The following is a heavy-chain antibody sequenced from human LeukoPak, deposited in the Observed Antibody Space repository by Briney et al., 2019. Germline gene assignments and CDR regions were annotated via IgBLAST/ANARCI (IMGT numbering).Heavy chain of an antibody. V-gene: IGHV1-18*01. J-gene: IGHJ4*02. CDR1: GYTFTSYG. D-gene: IGHD7-27*01. Sequence: ASVKVSCKASGYTFTSYGISWVRQAPGQGLEWMGWISAYSGNTNYAQKLQGRVTMTTDTSTSTAYMELRSLRSDDTAVYYCATGSNWGSPTLFDYWGQGTLVTVSS. CDR3: ATGSNWGSPTLFDY. CDR2: ISAYSGNT.